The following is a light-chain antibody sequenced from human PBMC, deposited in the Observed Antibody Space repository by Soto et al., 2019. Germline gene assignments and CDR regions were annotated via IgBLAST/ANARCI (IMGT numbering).Light chain of an antibody. J-gene: IGKJ2*01. V-gene: IGKV2-30*02. CDR2: KVS. CDR1: QSLVHSNGDTF. CDR3: MQGTHWPPYT. Sequence: DVVMTQSPLSLPVTLGQPASISCRSSQSLVHSNGDTFLNWFQQRPGQSPRRLIFKVSNRDSGVPDRFSGSGLGTDFTLKISRVEAEDVAIYYCMQGTHWPPYTFGQGTKLEIK.